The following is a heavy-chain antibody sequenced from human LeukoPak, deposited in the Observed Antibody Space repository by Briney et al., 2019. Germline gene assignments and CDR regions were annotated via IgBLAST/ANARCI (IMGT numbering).Heavy chain of an antibody. J-gene: IGHJ5*02. V-gene: IGHV1-18*01. CDR2: ISAYNGNT. D-gene: IGHD4-23*01. CDR1: GYTFTSYG. Sequence: GASVKVSCKASGYTFTSYGISWVRQAPGQGLEWMGWISAYNGNTNYAQKLQGRVTMTTDTSTSTAYMELSSLRSEDTAVYFCARSNYGGKRWFDPWGRGTLVIVSS. CDR3: ARSNYGGKRWFDP.